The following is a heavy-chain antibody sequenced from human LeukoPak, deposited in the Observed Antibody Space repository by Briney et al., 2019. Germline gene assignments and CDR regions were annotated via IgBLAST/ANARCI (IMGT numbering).Heavy chain of an antibody. V-gene: IGHV3-23*01. Sequence: GGSLRLSCAASGFTFSSHGMNWVRQAPGKGLEWVSGIRGDGVTTYYADSVKGRFTISRDNSKNTLYLQMNSLRAVDTAVYYCARVTVDTAMVIDYWGQGTLVTVSS. CDR3: ARVTVDTAMVIDY. CDR2: IRGDGVTT. CDR1: GFTFSSHG. J-gene: IGHJ4*02. D-gene: IGHD5-18*01.